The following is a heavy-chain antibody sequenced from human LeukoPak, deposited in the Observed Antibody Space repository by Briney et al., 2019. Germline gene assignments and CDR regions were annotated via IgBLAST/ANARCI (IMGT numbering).Heavy chain of an antibody. D-gene: IGHD6-13*01. Sequence: SETLSLTCAVYGGSFSGYYWSWIRQPPGKGLEWIGEINHSGSTNHNPSLKSRVTTSVDTSKNQFSLKLSSVTAADTAVYYCAMIAAAGGGNDYWGQGTLVTVSS. V-gene: IGHV4-34*01. CDR2: INHSGST. CDR3: AMIAAAGGGNDY. CDR1: GGSFSGYY. J-gene: IGHJ4*02.